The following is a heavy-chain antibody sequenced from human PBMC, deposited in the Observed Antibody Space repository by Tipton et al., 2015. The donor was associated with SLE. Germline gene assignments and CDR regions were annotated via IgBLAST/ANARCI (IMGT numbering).Heavy chain of an antibody. CDR1: GGSISSYY. V-gene: IGHV4-59*01. D-gene: IGHD1-26*01. CDR3: ASLAGATAPFDY. CDR2: IYYSGST. J-gene: IGHJ4*02. Sequence: TLSLTCTVSGGSISSYYWSWIRQPPGKGLEWIGYIYYSGSTNYNPSLKSRVTISVDTSKNQFSLKLSSVTAADTAVYYCASLAGATAPFDYWGQGTPVTVSS.